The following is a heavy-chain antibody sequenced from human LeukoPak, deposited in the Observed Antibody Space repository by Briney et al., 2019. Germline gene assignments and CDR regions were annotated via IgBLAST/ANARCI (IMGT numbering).Heavy chain of an antibody. J-gene: IGHJ6*03. D-gene: IGHD3-3*01. CDR1: GFTFSSYE. Sequence: GGSLRLSCAASGFTFSSYEMNWVRQAPGKGLEWVSYISGRGSTIYYADSVKGRFTISRDNAKNSLYLQMNSLRAEDTAVYYCARDQLFEIFGVVTGLDYMDVWGKGTTVTVSS. CDR2: ISGRGSTI. CDR3: ARDQLFEIFGVVTGLDYMDV. V-gene: IGHV3-48*03.